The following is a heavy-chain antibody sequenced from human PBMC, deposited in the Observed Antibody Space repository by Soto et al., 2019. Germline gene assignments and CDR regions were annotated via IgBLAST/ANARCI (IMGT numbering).Heavy chain of an antibody. D-gene: IGHD6-13*01. CDR3: ARVSSSWYKDYFDY. V-gene: IGHV1-69*12. J-gene: IGHJ4*02. CDR1: GGTFSNYA. CDR2: IIPIFGTT. Sequence: QVQLVQSGAEVKKPGSSVKVSCKASGGTFSNYAISWVRQAPGQGLEWMGGIIPIFGTTNYAQRYQGRVTITADESTRTAYMEQSSLSSEDTAVYYCARVSSSWYKDYFDYWGQGTLVTVSS.